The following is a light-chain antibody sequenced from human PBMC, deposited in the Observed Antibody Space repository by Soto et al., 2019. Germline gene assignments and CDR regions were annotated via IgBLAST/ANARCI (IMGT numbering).Light chain of an antibody. CDR3: SSYANSIVV. Sequence: QSALTQPASVSGSPGQSITISCSGTSRDVGGYKYVSWYQQHPGKAPKLMIYEVTNRPSGVSNRFSGSKSGNTASLTISGLQAEDEADYYCSSYANSIVVFGGGTKVTVL. CDR1: SRDVGGYKY. J-gene: IGLJ3*02. V-gene: IGLV2-14*01. CDR2: EVT.